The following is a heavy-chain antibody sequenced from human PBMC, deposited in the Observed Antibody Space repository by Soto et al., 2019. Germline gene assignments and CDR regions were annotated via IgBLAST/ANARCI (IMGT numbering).Heavy chain of an antibody. J-gene: IGHJ4*02. CDR2: ISGSGRGAATFSP. Sequence: EVQLLESGGGLVQPGGSLRLYCAASGLTFTNYAMSWVRQATGKGLEWVTTISGSGRGAATFSPYYADSVKGRLTISRDNSQNTVSLKMLSLRSEDTALYDCEKDILYCGSGCSPGDWGQGTLFTVSS. CDR3: EKDILYCGSGCSPGD. D-gene: IGHD3-10*01. V-gene: IGHV3-23*01. CDR1: GLTFTNYA.